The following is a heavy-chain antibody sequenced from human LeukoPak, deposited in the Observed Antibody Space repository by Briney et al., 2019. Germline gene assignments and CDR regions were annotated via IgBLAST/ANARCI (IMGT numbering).Heavy chain of an antibody. D-gene: IGHD2-15*01. J-gene: IGHJ4*02. V-gene: IGHV3-23*01. Sequence: GGSLRLSCAASGFTFSNYAMGWVRQTPAKGLERISLITSDCSATYYLDSVKGRFTISRENSANTMYLQMSSLRADDTAVYYCAKAPIQYCSGASCYPFDYWGQGTLVTVSS. CDR2: ITSDCSAT. CDR3: AKAPIQYCSGASCYPFDY. CDR1: GFTFSNYA.